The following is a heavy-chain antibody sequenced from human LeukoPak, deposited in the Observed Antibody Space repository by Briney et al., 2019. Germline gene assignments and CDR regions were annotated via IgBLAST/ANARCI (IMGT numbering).Heavy chain of an antibody. CDR3: ARRSGVLDSRDSRYYFDH. Sequence: SETLSLTCIVSGGSISSHYWSWIRQPPGKGLEYIGYIYYSGSTDYNPSLKSRVTILLDTSKNQFSLNLTSVTAADTAVYYCARRSGVLDSRDSRYYFDHWGQGTLVTVSS. D-gene: IGHD3-22*01. CDR2: IYYSGST. V-gene: IGHV4-59*11. CDR1: GGSISSHY. J-gene: IGHJ4*02.